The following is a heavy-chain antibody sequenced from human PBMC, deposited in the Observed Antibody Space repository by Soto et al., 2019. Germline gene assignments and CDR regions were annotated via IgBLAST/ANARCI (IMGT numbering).Heavy chain of an antibody. CDR2: TSGSTTNT. CDR1: GFTFSDHY. CDR3: AREIFTGSGAAFDV. Sequence: QAQLVDSGGDLVKPGGSLRLSCVASGFTFSDHYMTWIRQAPGKGLEWVTHTSGSTTNTNYAASVKGRFTISRDNAMNSVYLQMNSLRAEDTAVYYCAREIFTGSGAAFDVWGPGTRVTVSS. J-gene: IGHJ3*01. D-gene: IGHD1-26*01. V-gene: IGHV3-11*06.